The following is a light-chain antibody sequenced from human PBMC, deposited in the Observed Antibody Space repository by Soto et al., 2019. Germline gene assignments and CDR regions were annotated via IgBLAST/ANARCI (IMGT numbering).Light chain of an antibody. CDR1: QSIGSN. V-gene: IGKV3-15*01. Sequence: EIVMTQSPATLSVSPGERATLSCSASQSIGSNLAWYQQKPGQAPRLLIYGASTWAAAIPARFSGSGSGTEFTLTISSLQSEDFALYHCQQYNDWPRTFGQGTKLEIK. CDR3: QQYNDWPRT. CDR2: GAS. J-gene: IGKJ2*02.